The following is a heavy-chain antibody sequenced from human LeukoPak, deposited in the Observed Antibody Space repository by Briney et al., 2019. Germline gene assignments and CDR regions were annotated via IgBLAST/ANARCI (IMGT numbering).Heavy chain of an antibody. D-gene: IGHD1-26*01. CDR2: INPNSGGT. Sequence: ASVQVSCHASRYTLRGYSMHWVRPAPGQGLEWMGCINPNSGGTNYAQKFHGRVSMTRDTSISTDSMELSRLTPDDTAVYYCARGGVGATTYWGQGTLVTVSS. CDR1: RYTLRGYS. J-gene: IGHJ4*02. V-gene: IGHV1-2*02. CDR3: ARGGVGATTY.